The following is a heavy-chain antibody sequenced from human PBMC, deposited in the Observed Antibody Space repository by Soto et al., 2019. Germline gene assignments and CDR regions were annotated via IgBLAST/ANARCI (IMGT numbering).Heavy chain of an antibody. V-gene: IGHV4-39*01. CDR1: GGSISSSSYY. J-gene: IGHJ2*01. CDR2: IYYSGST. Sequence: QLQLQESGPGLVKPSETLSLTCTVSGGSISSSSYYWGWIRQPPGKGLEWIGSIYYSGSTYYNPSLESRVTISVDTSKNQFSLKLSSVTAADTAVYYCARHSNGDPYWYFDLWGRGTLVTVSS. D-gene: IGHD4-17*01. CDR3: ARHSNGDPYWYFDL.